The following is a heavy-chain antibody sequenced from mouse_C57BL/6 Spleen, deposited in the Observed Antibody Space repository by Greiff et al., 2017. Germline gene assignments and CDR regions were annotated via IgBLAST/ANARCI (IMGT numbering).Heavy chain of an antibody. CDR1: GYTFTSYW. D-gene: IGHD1-1*01. CDR2: INPSNGGT. J-gene: IGHJ2*01. V-gene: IGHV1-53*01. Sequence: QVQLQQPGTELVKPGASVKLSCKASGYTFTSYWMHWVKQRPGQGLEWIGNINPSNGGTNYNETFKSKATLTVDKTSSTAYMQLSSLTSEDSAVXYSARDVTTVGFDYWGQGTTLTVSS. CDR3: ARDVTTVGFDY.